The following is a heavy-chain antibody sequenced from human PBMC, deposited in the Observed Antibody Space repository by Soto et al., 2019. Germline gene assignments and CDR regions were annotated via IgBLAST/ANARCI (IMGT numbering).Heavy chain of an antibody. D-gene: IGHD3-22*01. J-gene: IGHJ3*02. V-gene: IGHV5-10-1*01. Sequence: PGESLKISCKGSGYSFTSYWITWVRQMPGKGLERMGRIDPSESYTNYSPSFQGHVTISADKSISTAYLQWSSLKASDTAMYYCARHSPYHYDSSGYLIGASDIWGQGTVVTVSS. CDR2: IDPSESYT. CDR3: ARHSPYHYDSSGYLIGASDI. CDR1: GYSFTSYW.